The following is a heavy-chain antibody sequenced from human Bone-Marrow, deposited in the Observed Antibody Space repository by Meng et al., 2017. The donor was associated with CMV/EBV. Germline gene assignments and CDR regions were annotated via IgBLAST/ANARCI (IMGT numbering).Heavy chain of an antibody. Sequence: GESLKISCAASGFTFSSYAMSWVRQAPGKGLEWVSAISGSGGSTHYADSVKGRFTISRDNSKNTLYLQMNSLRAEDTAVYYCAKGGYCSSTSCPFDYWGQGTLVTVSS. CDR3: AKGGYCSSTSCPFDY. D-gene: IGHD2-2*01. CDR1: GFTFSSYA. CDR2: ISGSGGST. V-gene: IGHV3-23*01. J-gene: IGHJ4*02.